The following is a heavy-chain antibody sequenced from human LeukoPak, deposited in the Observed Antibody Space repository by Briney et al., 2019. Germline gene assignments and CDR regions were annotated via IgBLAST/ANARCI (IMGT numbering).Heavy chain of an antibody. Sequence: ASVKVSCKASGYSFTSFGISWVRQAPGQGLEWMGWISAYNDNTNYAQKFQGRVTMTTDTSTSTAYMDLRSLRSDDTAVYYCTRGGSFDIWGQGTMVTVSS. V-gene: IGHV1-18*01. CDR2: ISAYNDNT. D-gene: IGHD6-25*01. CDR3: TRGGSFDI. CDR1: GYSFTSFG. J-gene: IGHJ3*02.